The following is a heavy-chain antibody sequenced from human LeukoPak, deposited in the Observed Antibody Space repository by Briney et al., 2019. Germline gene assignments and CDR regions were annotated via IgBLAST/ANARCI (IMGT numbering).Heavy chain of an antibody. J-gene: IGHJ4*02. V-gene: IGHV3-33*06. Sequence: PGESLTLSCAPSGFTFSHFGMHWVRQAPDKGLEWVAVIWNDGSNEYYADSVKGRFTISRDNSKNTVSLQMNSLRDEDTAVYYCAKDAQRGFDYSNSLEYWGQGTLVTVSS. D-gene: IGHD4-11*01. CDR1: GFTFSHFG. CDR3: AKDAQRGFDYSNSLEY. CDR2: IWNDGSNE.